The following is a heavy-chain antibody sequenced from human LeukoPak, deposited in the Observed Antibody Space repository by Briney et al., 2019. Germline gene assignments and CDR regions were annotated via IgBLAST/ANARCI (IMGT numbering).Heavy chain of an antibody. J-gene: IGHJ4*02. D-gene: IGHD3-22*01. Sequence: GGSLRLSCAASGFTFSNYWMTWVRQAPGKGLEWVTNIKQDGTEKYFVDSVRGRFTISRDNAKNSLYLQMNSLRAEDTAVYYCARDERGYYYSGAFFGAIDFWGQGTLVTVSS. CDR1: GFTFSNYW. CDR3: ARDERGYYYSGAFFGAIDF. CDR2: IKQDGTEK. V-gene: IGHV3-7*01.